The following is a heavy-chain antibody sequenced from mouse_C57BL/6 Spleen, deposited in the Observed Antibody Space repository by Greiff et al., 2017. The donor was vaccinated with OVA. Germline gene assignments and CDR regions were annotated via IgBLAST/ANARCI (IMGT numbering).Heavy chain of an antibody. CDR2: IDPENGDT. J-gene: IGHJ4*01. D-gene: IGHD1-1*01. CDR3: TTPITTVVATSAMDY. Sequence: EVQRVESGAELVRPGASVKLSCTASGFNIKDDYMHWVKQRPEQGLEWIGWIDPENGDTEYASKFQGKATITADTSSNTAYLQLSSLTSEDTAVYYCTTPITTVVATSAMDYWGQGTSVTVSS. V-gene: IGHV14-4*01. CDR1: GFNIKDDY.